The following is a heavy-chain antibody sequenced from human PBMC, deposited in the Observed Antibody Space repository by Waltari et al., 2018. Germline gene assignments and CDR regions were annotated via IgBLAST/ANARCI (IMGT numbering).Heavy chain of an antibody. Sequence: EVQLVQSGAEVKKPGESLKISCKGSGYSFTSYWIGWVRQMPGKGLEWMGIIYPGDSDTRYSPSFQGQVTISADKSISTAYLQWSSLKASDTAMYYCARHPEGIAVKTPGFYWFDPWGQGTLVTVSS. D-gene: IGHD6-19*01. J-gene: IGHJ5*02. V-gene: IGHV5-51*01. CDR3: ARHPEGIAVKTPGFYWFDP. CDR2: IYPGDSDT. CDR1: GYSFTSYW.